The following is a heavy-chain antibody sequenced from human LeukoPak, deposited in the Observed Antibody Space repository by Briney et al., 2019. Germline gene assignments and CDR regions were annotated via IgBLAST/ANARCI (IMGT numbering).Heavy chain of an antibody. CDR1: GFTFSSYA. CDR3: AKAGSIAAAGTYDY. D-gene: IGHD6-13*01. CDR2: ISGSGGST. Sequence: GGSLRLSCAASGFTFSSYAMSWVRQAPGKGLEWVSDISGSGGSTYYADSVKGRFTISRDNSKNTLYLQMNSLRAEDTAVYYCAKAGSIAAAGTYDYWGQGTLVTVSS. J-gene: IGHJ4*02. V-gene: IGHV3-23*01.